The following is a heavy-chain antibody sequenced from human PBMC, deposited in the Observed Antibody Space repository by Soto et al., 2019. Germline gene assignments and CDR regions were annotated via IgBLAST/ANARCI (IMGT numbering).Heavy chain of an antibody. CDR1: GGSISSDVYY. J-gene: IGHJ2*01. CDR2: ISYSGIT. CDR3: ARDLRRNYGGMPYWYFDL. Sequence: QVQLQESGPGLVKPSQTLSLTCTVSGGSISSDVYYWNWIRQHPGKGLEWIGYISYSGITSCNPSLKSRIIISVDTSENQFSLNLNSVTAADTAVYYCARDLRRNYGGMPYWYFDLWGRGTLVTVSS. V-gene: IGHV4-31*03. D-gene: IGHD4-17*01.